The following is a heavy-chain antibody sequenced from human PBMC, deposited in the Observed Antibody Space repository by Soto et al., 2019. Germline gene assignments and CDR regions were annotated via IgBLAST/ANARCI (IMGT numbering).Heavy chain of an antibody. CDR3: TRANTSPFDY. CDR2: IWYDGSQQ. CDR1: GFTFSRFG. J-gene: IGHJ4*02. V-gene: IGHV3-33*01. Sequence: QVQLVESGGGVVQPGGSLRLSCAAPGFTFSRFGMHWVRQAPGKGLVWVAIIWYDGSQQFYADSVKGRFTISRDTSRNILYLKMNSLRAEDTAVYYCTRANTSPFDYWGQGALVTVSS.